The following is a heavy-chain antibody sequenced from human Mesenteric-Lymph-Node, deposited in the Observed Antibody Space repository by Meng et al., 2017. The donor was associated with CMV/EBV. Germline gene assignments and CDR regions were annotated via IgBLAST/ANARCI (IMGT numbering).Heavy chain of an antibody. CDR2: IKSDGSDT. CDR3: ARETDSGWRGVDS. D-gene: IGHD6-19*01. J-gene: IGHJ4*02. V-gene: IGHV3-74*03. CDR1: GFTFSSYA. Sequence: GGSLRLSCAASGFTFSSYAMNWVRQAPGKGLVWVSRIKSDGSDTTYADSVKGRFTISRDNAKNTLFLQMNSLRVEDTALYYCARETDSGWRGVDSWGQGTLVTVSS.